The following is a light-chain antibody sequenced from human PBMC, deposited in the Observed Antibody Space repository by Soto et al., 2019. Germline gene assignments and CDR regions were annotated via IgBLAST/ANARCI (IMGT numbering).Light chain of an antibody. CDR1: SRHSSYA. J-gene: IGLJ2*01. V-gene: IGLV4-69*01. CDR2: LNSDGRH. Sequence: QPVLTQSPSASASLGASVKRTCTLSSRHSSYAIAWHQQQPEKGPRYLMKLNSDGRHTQGDGIPDRFSGSSSGTERYLTISSLQSEDEADYYCQTWGTGILVFGGGTKLTVL. CDR3: QTWGTGILV.